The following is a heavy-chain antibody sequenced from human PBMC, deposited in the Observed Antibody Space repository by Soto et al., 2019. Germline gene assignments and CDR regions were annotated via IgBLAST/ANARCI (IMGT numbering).Heavy chain of an antibody. V-gene: IGHV1-69*13. CDR2: IIPIFGTA. Sequence: SVKVSCKASGGTFSSYAISWVRQAPGQGLEWMGGIIPIFGTANYAQKFQGRVTITADESTSTAYMELSSLRSEDTAVYYCARRDFWSAYYYYGMDVWGQGTTVTVSS. J-gene: IGHJ6*02. CDR3: ARRDFWSAYYYYGMDV. D-gene: IGHD3-3*01. CDR1: GGTFSSYA.